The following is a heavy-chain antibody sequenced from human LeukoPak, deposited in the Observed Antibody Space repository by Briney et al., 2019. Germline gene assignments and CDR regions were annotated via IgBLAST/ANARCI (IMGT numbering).Heavy chain of an antibody. D-gene: IGHD2-15*01. CDR3: ARDADIVVVVAAPDWFDP. Sequence: KCGGSVRLSCAASGFTFSSYSMNWVRQAPGKGLEWVSSISRSSSYIFYADSVKGRFTISRENAKNSLYLQMNSLRAEDTAVYYCARDADIVVVVAAPDWFDPWGQGTLVTVSS. CDR2: ISRSSSYI. J-gene: IGHJ5*02. CDR1: GFTFSSYS. V-gene: IGHV3-21*01.